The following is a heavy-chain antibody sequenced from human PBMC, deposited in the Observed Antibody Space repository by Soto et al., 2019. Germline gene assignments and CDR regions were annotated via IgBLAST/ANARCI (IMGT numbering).Heavy chain of an antibody. J-gene: IGHJ4*02. CDR3: AKDSQLGY. D-gene: IGHD6-6*01. CDR1: GFTFSSYG. CDR2: ISYDGSNK. V-gene: IGHV3-30*18. Sequence: QVQLVESGGGVVQPGRSLRLSCAASGFTFSSYGMHWVRQAPGKGLEGVAVISYDGSNKYYADSVKGRFTISRDNSKNTRYLQRNSLRAEDTAVYYCAKDSQLGYWGQGTLVTVSS.